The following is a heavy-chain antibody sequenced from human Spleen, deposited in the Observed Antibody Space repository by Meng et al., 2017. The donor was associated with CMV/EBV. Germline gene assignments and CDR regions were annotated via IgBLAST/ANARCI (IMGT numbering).Heavy chain of an antibody. Sequence: SVKVSCKASGGTFSSYAISWVRQAPGQGLEWMGGIIPIFGTANYAQKFQGRATLSTDESTNTLYMELSSLRSQDTAVYYCASEELELGTSWGQGTLVTVSS. CDR3: ASEELELGTS. CDR1: GGTFSSYA. V-gene: IGHV1-69*05. D-gene: IGHD1-7*01. CDR2: IIPIFGTA. J-gene: IGHJ5*02.